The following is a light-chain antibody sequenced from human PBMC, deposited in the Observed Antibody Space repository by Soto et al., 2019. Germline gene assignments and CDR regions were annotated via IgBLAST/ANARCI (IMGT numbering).Light chain of an antibody. J-gene: IGKJ2*01. CDR2: AVS. V-gene: IGKV3-20*01. Sequence: EIVLTQSPGTLSLSPGERATLSCRASQSVSNSYFAWYQQKPGQAPRLLIYAVSSRATGIPDRFSGSGSGTDFTLTISRLEPEDFVVYYCQQYISLPHTFGQGTKLEVK. CDR1: QSVSNSY. CDR3: QQYISLPHT.